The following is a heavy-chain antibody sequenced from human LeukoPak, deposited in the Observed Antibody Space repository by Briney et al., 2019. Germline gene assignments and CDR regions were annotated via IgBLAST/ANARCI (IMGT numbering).Heavy chain of an antibody. Sequence: SVKVSCKASGGTFSSYAISWVRRAPGQGLEWMGRIIPILGIANYAQKFQGRVTITADKSTSTAYMELSSLRSEDTAVYYCASILGPLRNPAGYSGYDLWYGMDVWGQGTTVTVSS. V-gene: IGHV1-69*04. CDR1: GGTFSSYA. D-gene: IGHD5-12*01. CDR2: IIPILGIA. CDR3: ASILGPLRNPAGYSGYDLWYGMDV. J-gene: IGHJ6*02.